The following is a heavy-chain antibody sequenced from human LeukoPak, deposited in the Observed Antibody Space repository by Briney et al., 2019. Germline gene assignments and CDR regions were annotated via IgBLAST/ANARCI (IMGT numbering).Heavy chain of an antibody. D-gene: IGHD7-27*01. CDR3: ARVLTASNTKGAFDY. CDR2: TYYRSKWFN. J-gene: IGHJ4*02. CDR1: GDSVSSNSAA. Sequence: SQTLLLTCAISGDSVSSNSAAWNWIRQSPSRGLEWLGRTYYRSKWFNDYAVSVKSRISLHPDTSKNQFSLQLNSLTPEDTAVYYCARVLTASNTKGAFDYWDQGTLVTVSS. V-gene: IGHV6-1*01.